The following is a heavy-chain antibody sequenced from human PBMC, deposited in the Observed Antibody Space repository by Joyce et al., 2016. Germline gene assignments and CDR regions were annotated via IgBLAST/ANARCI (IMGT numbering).Heavy chain of an antibody. J-gene: IGHJ1*01. CDR3: ARDYYGSGSWPYFQQ. CDR1: GFTFSNYG. D-gene: IGHD3-10*01. Sequence: QVQLEESGGGVVQPGRSLRLSCAASGFTFSNYGMHWVRQAPGKGLEWVALIWYDGSNKFYGDSVKGRFTISRDSYNTVFLQMNRLRVEDTAVYYCARDYYGSGSWPYFQQGGQGTLVIVSS. V-gene: IGHV3-33*01. CDR2: IWYDGSNK.